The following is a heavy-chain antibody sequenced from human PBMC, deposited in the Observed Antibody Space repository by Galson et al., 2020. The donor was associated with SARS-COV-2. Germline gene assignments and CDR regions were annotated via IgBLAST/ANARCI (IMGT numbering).Heavy chain of an antibody. CDR1: GFIFDDYG. V-gene: IGHV3-20*04. Sequence: GESLKISCAASGFIFDDYGMSWVRQAPGKGLEWVSGINWSGGTTVYADSVKGRFTISRDNAKNSLYLQMNSLRAEDTAMYYCARKDYYGSGNDVWGHGTTVTVS. CDR3: ARKDYYGSGNDV. J-gene: IGHJ6*02. CDR2: INWSGGTT. D-gene: IGHD3-10*01.